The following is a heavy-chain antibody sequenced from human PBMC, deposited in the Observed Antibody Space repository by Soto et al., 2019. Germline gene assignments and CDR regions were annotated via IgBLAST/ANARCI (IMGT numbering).Heavy chain of an antibody. CDR3: AKDIGVAVAGTGGASDL. V-gene: IGHV3-9*01. CDR2: ISWNSGSI. CDR1: GFTFDDYG. Sequence: EVQLVESGGGLVQPGRSLRLSCAASGFTFDDYGMYWVRQAPGKGMEWVSGISWNSGSIGYADSVKGRFTISRDNSKNSLYLQMNSLRTEDTALYYCAKDIGVAVAGTGGASDLWGQGTMVTVSS. D-gene: IGHD6-19*01. J-gene: IGHJ3*01.